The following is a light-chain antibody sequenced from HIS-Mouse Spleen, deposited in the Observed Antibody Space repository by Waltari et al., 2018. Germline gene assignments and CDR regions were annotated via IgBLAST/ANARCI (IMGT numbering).Light chain of an antibody. J-gene: IGLJ2*01. V-gene: IGLV2-23*01. CDR3: CSYAGSSTVV. Sequence: QSALTQPASVSGSPGQSLTISCTGTRRDVGSYNLVSWYQQHPGKAPKLMIYEGSKRPSGVSNRFSGSKSGNTASLTISGLQAEDEADYYCCSYAGSSTVVFGGGTKLTVL. CDR2: EGS. CDR1: RRDVGSYNL.